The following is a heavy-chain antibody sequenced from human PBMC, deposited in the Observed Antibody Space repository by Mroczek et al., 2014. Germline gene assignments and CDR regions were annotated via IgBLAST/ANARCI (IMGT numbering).Heavy chain of an antibody. CDR3: ARHDTYQLLPFDY. V-gene: IGHV4-39*01. CDR1: GGSISSSSYY. CDR2: IYYSGST. J-gene: IGHJ4*02. Sequence: QVQLQESGPGLVKPSETLSLTCTVSGGSISSSSYYWGWIRQPPGKGLEWIGSIYYSGSTYYNPSLKSRVTISVDTSKNQFSLKLSSVTAADTAVYYCARHDTYQLLPFDYWGQGTLVTVSS. D-gene: IGHD2-2*01.